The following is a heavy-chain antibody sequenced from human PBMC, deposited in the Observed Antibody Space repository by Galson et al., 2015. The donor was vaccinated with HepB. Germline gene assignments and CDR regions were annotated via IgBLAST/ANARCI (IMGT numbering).Heavy chain of an antibody. Sequence: PALVTHTQTLTLTCPFSGFSLRTRGMCVSWIRQPPGKALEWLARIDLDDDKYYSTSLKTRLTFSKYTSKNQVVITMTNMDTVDTATDYGAHEFLRRYGYWGQGTLDTVS. CDR3: AHEFLRRYGY. CDR2: IDLDDDK. CDR1: GFSLRTRGMC. J-gene: IGHJ4*02. D-gene: IGHD4-17*01. V-gene: IGHV2-70*11.